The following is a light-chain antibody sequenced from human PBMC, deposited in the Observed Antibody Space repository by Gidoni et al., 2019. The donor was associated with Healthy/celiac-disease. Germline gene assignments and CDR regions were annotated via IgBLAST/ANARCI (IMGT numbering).Light chain of an antibody. CDR3: QQYNSYST. J-gene: IGKJ2*01. Sequence: DIQMTQSPSTLSASLGDRVTITCRASQSISSWLAWYQQKPGKATKLLIYKASSLESGVPSRFSGSGSGTEFTLTISSLQPDDFATYYCQQYNSYSTFGQGTKLEIK. V-gene: IGKV1-5*03. CDR2: KAS. CDR1: QSISSW.